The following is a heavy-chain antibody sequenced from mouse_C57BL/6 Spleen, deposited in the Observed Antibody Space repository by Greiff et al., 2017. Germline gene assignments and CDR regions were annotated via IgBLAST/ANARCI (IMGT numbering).Heavy chain of an antibody. CDR3: ARSPSGGAMDY. CDR2: IYPGDGDT. CDR1: GYAFSSYW. Sequence: VQLVESGAELVKPGASVKISCKASGYAFSSYWMNWVKQRPGKGLEWIGQIYPGDGDTNYNGKFKGKATLTADKSSSTAYMQLSSLTSEDSAVYFCARSPSGGAMDYWGQGTSVTVSS. V-gene: IGHV1-80*01. J-gene: IGHJ4*01. D-gene: IGHD3-2*02.